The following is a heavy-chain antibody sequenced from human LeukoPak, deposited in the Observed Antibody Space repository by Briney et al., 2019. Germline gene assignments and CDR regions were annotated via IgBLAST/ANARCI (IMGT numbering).Heavy chain of an antibody. CDR2: IHMSGST. CDR1: GASFNSYY. D-gene: IGHD3-22*01. V-gene: IGHV4-4*07. CDR3: ARDDSSRDDSGGYHY. Sequence: SETLSLTCTVSGASFNSYYWSWLRQPAGKGLEWIGRIHMSGSTNYNPSLRSRVAISMDNSKNQFSLKLKSVTAADTAVYYCARDDSSRDDSGGYHYWGQGTLVTISS. J-gene: IGHJ4*02.